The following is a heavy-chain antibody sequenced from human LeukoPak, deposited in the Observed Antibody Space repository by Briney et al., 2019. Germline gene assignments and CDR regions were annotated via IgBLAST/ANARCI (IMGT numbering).Heavy chain of an antibody. CDR2: IKQDESEK. J-gene: IGHJ4*02. Sequence: GGSLRLSCAVSGFTISSYWMTWVRQAPGKGLEWVANIKQDESEKYYVESVKGRFTISRDDAKNSLYLQMNSLRAEDTAVYYCARDGDILTGHFNYWGQGTLVTVSS. V-gene: IGHV3-7*03. CDR1: GFTISSYW. CDR3: ARDGDILTGHFNY. D-gene: IGHD3-9*01.